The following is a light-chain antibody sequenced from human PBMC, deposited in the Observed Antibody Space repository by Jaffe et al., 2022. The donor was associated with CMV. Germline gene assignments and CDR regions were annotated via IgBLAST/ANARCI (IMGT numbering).Light chain of an antibody. Sequence: DIQMTQSPSTLSASVGDRVTITCRASQRIGEWLAWYQQKPGRAPKLLIYKASILESEVPSRFSGSGSGAEFTLSISSLQPDDFATYYCQQYDNYWTFGQGTKVEIK. J-gene: IGKJ1*01. CDR3: QQYDNYWT. CDR1: QRIGEW. CDR2: KAS. V-gene: IGKV1-5*03.